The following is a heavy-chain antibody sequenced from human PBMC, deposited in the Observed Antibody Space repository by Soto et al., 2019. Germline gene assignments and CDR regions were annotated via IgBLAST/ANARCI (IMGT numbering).Heavy chain of an antibody. CDR1: GYTFSNYG. D-gene: IGHD2-2*01. CDR2: ISLYSDGT. Sequence: QVQLVQSGGEVKRPGASVKVSCKTSGYTFSNYGITWVRQAPGQPLEWLGWISLYSDGTNYAQKFQGRVSMTTDTSTTTAYMELRSLRSADTAVYYCARVVPGAEAWFGPWGQGTLVTVSS. V-gene: IGHV1-18*01. J-gene: IGHJ5*02. CDR3: ARVVPGAEAWFGP.